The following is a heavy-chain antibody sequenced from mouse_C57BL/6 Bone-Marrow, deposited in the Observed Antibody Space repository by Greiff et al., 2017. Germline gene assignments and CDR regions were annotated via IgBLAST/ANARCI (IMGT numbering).Heavy chain of an antibody. D-gene: IGHD1-1*01. CDR1: GFSFNTYA. Sequence: EVHLVESGGGLVQPKGSLKLSCAASGFSFNTYAMNWVRQAPGKGLEWVARIRSKSNNYATYYADSVKDRFTISRDDSESMLYLQMNNLKTEDTAMYYCVRVYYGSSYGGAMDYWGQGTSVTVSS. V-gene: IGHV10-1*01. J-gene: IGHJ4*01. CDR2: IRSKSNNYAT. CDR3: VRVYYGSSYGGAMDY.